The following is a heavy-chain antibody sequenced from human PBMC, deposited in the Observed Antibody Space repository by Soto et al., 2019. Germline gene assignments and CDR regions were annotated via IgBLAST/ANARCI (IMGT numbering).Heavy chain of an antibody. Sequence: PSETLSLTCTVSGGSIIRGGYYWIWIRQHPGKGLEWIGYIYYSGSTYYNPSLKSRVTISVDTSKNQFSLKLSSVTAADTAVYHCARHGAYCTDGICYKLRHFDYWGQGTLVTVSS. V-gene: IGHV4-31*03. D-gene: IGHD2-8*01. CDR1: GGSIIRGGYY. CDR2: IYYSGST. J-gene: IGHJ4*02. CDR3: ARHGAYCTDGICYKLRHFDY.